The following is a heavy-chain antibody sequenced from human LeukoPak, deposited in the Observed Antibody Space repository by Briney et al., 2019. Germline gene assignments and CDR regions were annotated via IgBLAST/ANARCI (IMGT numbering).Heavy chain of an antibody. J-gene: IGHJ4*02. D-gene: IGHD2-8*02. Sequence: ASVKVSCKASGYIFSDYYVHWVRQAPGQGLEWMAWIKPNNGGTTFVQKFQGRVTLTRDTSISTAYMQLSGLRSEDTAMYYCAREAGGVSDYWGQGTLVTVSS. CDR2: IKPNNGGT. CDR3: AREAGGVSDY. CDR1: GYIFSDYY. V-gene: IGHV1-2*02.